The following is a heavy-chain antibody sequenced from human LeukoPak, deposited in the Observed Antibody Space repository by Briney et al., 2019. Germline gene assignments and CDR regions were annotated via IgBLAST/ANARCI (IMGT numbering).Heavy chain of an antibody. CDR1: GFTFSSYW. J-gene: IGHJ6*02. CDR2: IKQDGSEK. Sequence: SGGSLRLSCAASGFTFSSYWMSWVRRAPGKGLEWVANIKQDGSEKYYVDSVKGRFTISRDNAKNSLYLQMNSLRAEDTAVYYCARDLRSSSSVIWYYYYYGMDVWDQGTTVTVSS. D-gene: IGHD6-6*01. V-gene: IGHV3-7*01. CDR3: ARDLRSSSSVIWYYYYYGMDV.